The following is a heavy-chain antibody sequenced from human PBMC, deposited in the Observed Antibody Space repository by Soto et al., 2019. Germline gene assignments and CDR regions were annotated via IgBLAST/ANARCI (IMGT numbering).Heavy chain of an antibody. D-gene: IGHD6-6*01. J-gene: IGHJ4*02. V-gene: IGHV3-74*01. CDR2: ITSDGSSA. Sequence: EVQLVESGGGLVQPGGSLRLSCAASGFTFRSYWMQWVRQAPGKGLVWVSWITSDGSSATYADSVKGRFTISRDNAKNTLYLQMNSLSAEDTAVYYCASGGSSLNFDSWGQGTLVTVSS. CDR1: GFTFRSYW. CDR3: ASGGSSLNFDS.